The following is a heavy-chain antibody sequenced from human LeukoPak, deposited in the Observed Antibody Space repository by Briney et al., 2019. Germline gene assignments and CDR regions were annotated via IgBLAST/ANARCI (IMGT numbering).Heavy chain of an antibody. V-gene: IGHV3-21*01. J-gene: IGHJ4*02. CDR1: GSTFSSYS. CDR2: ISSSSSYI. D-gene: IGHD1-26*01. CDR3: ARDWELPGIDY. Sequence: GGSLRLSCAASGSTFSSYSMNWVRQAPGKGLEWVSSISSSSSYIYYADSVKGRFTISRDNAKNSLYLQMNSLRAEDTAVYYCARDWELPGIDYWGQGTLVTVSS.